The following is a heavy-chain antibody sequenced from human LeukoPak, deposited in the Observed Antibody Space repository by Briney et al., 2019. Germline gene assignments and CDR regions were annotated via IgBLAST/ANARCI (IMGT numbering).Heavy chain of an antibody. V-gene: IGHV4-61*01. CDR3: ARVQAGIAARRNAFDI. D-gene: IGHD6-6*01. Sequence: SETLSLTCTVSGGSISSSSYYWSWIRQPPGKGLEWIGYIYYSGSTNYNPSLKSRVTISVDTSKNQFSLKLSSVTAADTAVYYCARVQAGIAARRNAFDIWGQGTMVTVSS. J-gene: IGHJ3*02. CDR2: IYYSGST. CDR1: GGSISSSSYY.